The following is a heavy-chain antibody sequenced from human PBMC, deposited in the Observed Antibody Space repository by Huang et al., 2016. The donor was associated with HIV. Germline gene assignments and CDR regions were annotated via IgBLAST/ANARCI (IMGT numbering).Heavy chain of an antibody. Sequence: QVQLQESGPGLVKPSETLSLTCSVSGGSIRSNYWSWIRQSPEKGLEWIGYIYNGGTTLYTPSLMNRATISLDMSKNQFSLKLSSVTAADTAIYYCATNRMNTYYYPPEYWGQGILVTVSS. CDR1: GGSIRSNY. CDR3: ATNRMNTYYYPPEY. V-gene: IGHV4-59*01. J-gene: IGHJ4*02. CDR2: IYNGGTT. D-gene: IGHD3-16*01.